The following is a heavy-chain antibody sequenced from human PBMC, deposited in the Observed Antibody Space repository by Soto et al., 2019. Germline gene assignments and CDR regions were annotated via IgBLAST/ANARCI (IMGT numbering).Heavy chain of an antibody. CDR2: IYYSGNT. CDR1: GYSISSGYY. D-gene: IGHD1-1*01. Sequence: SETLSLTCAVSGYSISSGYYWGWIRQPPGKGLEWLGHIYYSGNTYYPPSLKSRVTISVDTSKNQFSLRLSSVTAADTAVYYCARLPQEYNYYGMDVWGQGTTVTVSS. V-gene: IGHV4-38-2*01. J-gene: IGHJ6*02. CDR3: ARLPQEYNYYGMDV.